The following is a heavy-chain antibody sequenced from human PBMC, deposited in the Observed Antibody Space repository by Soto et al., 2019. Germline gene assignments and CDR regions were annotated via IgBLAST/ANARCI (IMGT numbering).Heavy chain of an antibody. V-gene: IGHV3-30-3*01. Sequence: VGSLRLSCAASGFTFSSYAMHWVRQAPGKGLEWVAVISYDGSNKYYADSVKGRFTISRDNSKNTLYLQMNSLRAEDTAVYYCARGSSGLGSWFDPWGQGTLVTVSS. D-gene: IGHD6-19*01. CDR2: ISYDGSNK. CDR3: ARGSSGLGSWFDP. CDR1: GFTFSSYA. J-gene: IGHJ5*02.